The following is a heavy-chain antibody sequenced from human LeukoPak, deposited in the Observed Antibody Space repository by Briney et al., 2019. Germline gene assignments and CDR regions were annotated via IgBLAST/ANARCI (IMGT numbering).Heavy chain of an antibody. Sequence: ASVKVSCKASGGTFSSYAISWVRQAPGQGLEWMGGIIPIFGTANYAQKFQGRVTITTDESTSTAYMELSSLRSEDTAVYYCARVRPVLDCSSTSCPLLFDYWGQGTLVTVSS. D-gene: IGHD2-2*01. CDR2: IIPIFGTA. J-gene: IGHJ4*02. V-gene: IGHV1-69*05. CDR1: GGTFSSYA. CDR3: ARVRPVLDCSSTSCPLLFDY.